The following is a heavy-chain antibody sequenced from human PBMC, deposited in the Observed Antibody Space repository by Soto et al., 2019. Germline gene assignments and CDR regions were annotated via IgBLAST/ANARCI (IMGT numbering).Heavy chain of an antibody. D-gene: IGHD3-22*01. CDR1: GYTFTSYD. Sequence: ASVNVSCKASGYTFTSYDINWVRQATGQGLEWMGWMNPNSGNTGYAQKFQGRVTMTRNTSISTAYMELSSLRSEDTAVYYCYYDSSGYYYGDNYYYGMDVWGQGTTVTVSS. CDR2: MNPNSGNT. V-gene: IGHV1-8*01. J-gene: IGHJ6*02. CDR3: YYDSSGYYYGDNYYYGMDV.